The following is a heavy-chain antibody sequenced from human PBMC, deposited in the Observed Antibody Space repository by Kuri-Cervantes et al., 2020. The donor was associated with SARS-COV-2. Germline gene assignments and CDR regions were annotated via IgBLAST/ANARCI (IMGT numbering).Heavy chain of an antibody. CDR1: GFTFSSYA. D-gene: IGHD5-24*01. CDR3: AKRDAYSQGSYFDY. Sequence: GGSLRLSCAASGFTFSSYAMRWVRQAPGKGLEWVSTISNSGGSTYYADSVKGRFTISRDNSKNTLYLQMNSLRVEDTAVYYCAKRDAYSQGSYFDYWGHGTLVTVSS. V-gene: IGHV3-23*01. J-gene: IGHJ4*01. CDR2: ISNSGGST.